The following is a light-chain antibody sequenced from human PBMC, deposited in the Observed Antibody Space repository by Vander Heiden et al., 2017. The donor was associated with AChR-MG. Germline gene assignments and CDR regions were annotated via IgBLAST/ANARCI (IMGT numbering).Light chain of an antibody. CDR2: GKN. Sequence: SSELTQDPAVSVALGPTVRITCQGDSLRIYYASWYQPKPGQAPVLCISGKNHRPSVVPVRFSGSRSGNTASLTISGAQAEDEADYHCQSQDTSDNRLFGGGTKRTVL. V-gene: IGLV3-19*01. CDR3: QSQDTSDNRL. CDR1: SLRIYY. J-gene: IGLJ3*02.